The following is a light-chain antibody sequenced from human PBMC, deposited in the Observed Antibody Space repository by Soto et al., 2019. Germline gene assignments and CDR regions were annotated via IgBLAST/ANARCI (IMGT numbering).Light chain of an antibody. CDR1: QSVSSNY. CDR2: GAS. Sequence: EIVLTQSPGTLSLSPGERATLSCRASQSVSSNYLAWYQQKPGQAPRLVIYGASNRATGIADRFSGSVSGTYFPLTINRLEPEDFAVYYCQHYRSSPPYTFGQGTKLDIK. V-gene: IGKV3-20*01. CDR3: QHYRSSPPYT. J-gene: IGKJ2*01.